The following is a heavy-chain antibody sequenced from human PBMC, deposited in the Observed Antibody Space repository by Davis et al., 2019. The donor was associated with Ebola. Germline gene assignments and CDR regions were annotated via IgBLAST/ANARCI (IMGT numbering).Heavy chain of an antibody. D-gene: IGHD6-13*01. V-gene: IGHV1-2*04. CDR2: INPNSGGT. CDR3: ARDGDGSSLTPNYYYYGMDV. CDR1: GYTFTGYY. J-gene: IGHJ6*02. Sequence: ASVKVSCKASGYTFTGYYMHWVRQAPGQGLEWMGWINPNSGGTNYAQKFQGWVTMTRDTSISTAYMELSRLRSDDTAVYYCARDGDGSSLTPNYYYYGMDVWGQGTTVTVSS.